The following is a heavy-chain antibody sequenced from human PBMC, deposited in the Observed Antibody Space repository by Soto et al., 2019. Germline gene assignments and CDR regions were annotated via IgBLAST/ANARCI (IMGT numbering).Heavy chain of an antibody. CDR1: GYSFINYD. Sequence: QVQLVQSGAEVKKPGASVKVSCKASGYSFINYDISWVRQAAGQGPEWMGCMNHSSGKTKVSYLQKFQGILTMTRDPSTGTAFLEVTDLRSYDTAVYYCARCATVDYDFWNHPRVDWLDSWGQRTLVTVSS. CDR2: MNHSSGKT. V-gene: IGHV1-8*01. J-gene: IGHJ5*01. D-gene: IGHD3-3*01. CDR3: ARCATVDYDFWNHPRVDWLDS.